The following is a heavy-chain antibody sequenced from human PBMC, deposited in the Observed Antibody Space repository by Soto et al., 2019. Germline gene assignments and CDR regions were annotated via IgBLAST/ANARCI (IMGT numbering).Heavy chain of an antibody. D-gene: IGHD3-22*01. Sequence: SETLSLTCTVSGGSISSGDYYWSWIRQPPGKGLEWIGYIYYSGSTYYNPSLKSRVTISVDTSKNQFSLKLSSVTAADTAVYYCARGKGYYDSSGYYYSPYYFDYWGQGTLVTVSS. V-gene: IGHV4-30-4*01. J-gene: IGHJ4*02. CDR3: ARGKGYYDSSGYYYSPYYFDY. CDR2: IYYSGST. CDR1: GGSISSGDYY.